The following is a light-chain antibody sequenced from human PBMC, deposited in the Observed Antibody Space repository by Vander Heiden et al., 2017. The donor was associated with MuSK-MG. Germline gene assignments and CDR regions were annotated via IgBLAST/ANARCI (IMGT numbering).Light chain of an antibody. Sequence: EIVMTQSPATLSVSPGERATLPCRASQSVSSNLAWYQQKPGQAPRLLIYGASTRANGIPARFSGSESETEFTLTISSLQSEDFAVYYCQQYNTWPPCSFGQGTKLEIK. CDR2: GAS. V-gene: IGKV3-15*01. J-gene: IGKJ2*04. CDR1: QSVSSN. CDR3: QQYNTWPPCS.